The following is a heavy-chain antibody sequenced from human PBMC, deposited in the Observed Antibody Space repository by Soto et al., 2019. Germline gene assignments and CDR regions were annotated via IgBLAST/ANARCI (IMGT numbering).Heavy chain of an antibody. CDR1: GGSISSYY. CDR2: IYYSGST. CDR3: AIRYGYSFDY. J-gene: IGHJ4*02. Sequence: QVQLQESGPGLVKPSETLSLTCTVSGGSISSYYWSWIRQPPGKGLEWIGYIYYSGSTNYNPSLKIRVTISVDTSKNQFSLKLSSVTAADTAVYYCAIRYGYSFDYWGQGTLVTVSS. V-gene: IGHV4-59*08. D-gene: IGHD1-1*01.